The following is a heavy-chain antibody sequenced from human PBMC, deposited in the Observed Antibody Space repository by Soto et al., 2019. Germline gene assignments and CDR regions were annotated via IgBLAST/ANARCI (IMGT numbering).Heavy chain of an antibody. CDR1: GFIFSSYG. D-gene: IGHD6-19*01. Sequence: QVQLVESGGGVVQPGRSLRLSCAASGFIFSSYGMHWVRRAPGKGLEWAALISYDGSNKYYADSMQGRFTISRDNSKNTLYLQMNSLRADDTAVYYCAKDDGGGAVAGPAMDVWGQGTTVTVSS. CDR2: ISYDGSNK. J-gene: IGHJ6*02. CDR3: AKDDGGGAVAGPAMDV. V-gene: IGHV3-30*18.